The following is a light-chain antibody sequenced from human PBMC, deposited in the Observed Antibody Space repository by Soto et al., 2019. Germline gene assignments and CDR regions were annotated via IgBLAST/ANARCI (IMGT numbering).Light chain of an antibody. CDR1: QSVSSTH. Sequence: EIGLRQSPGTLFLSPGERATLSCRASQSVSSTHLAWYQQKPAQATRLLIYGPSSRATGIPDRFSGSGSGTDFTLTISRLEPEDFALYYCQQYGSSLSITFGQGTRLEIK. CDR2: GPS. CDR3: QQYGSSLSIT. J-gene: IGKJ5*01. V-gene: IGKV3-20*01.